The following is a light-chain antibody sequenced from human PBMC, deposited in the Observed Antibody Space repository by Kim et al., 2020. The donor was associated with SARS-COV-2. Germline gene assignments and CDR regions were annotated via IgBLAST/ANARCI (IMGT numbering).Light chain of an antibody. CDR2: SNN. Sequence: QRVTISCTGSSSNIVTGFDVHWYQQLPGTAPKFLIYSNNNRPSGVPDRFSASKSGTSASLAITGLQAEDEAEYYCQSYDNSLSTYVFGTGTKVTVL. V-gene: IGLV1-40*01. CDR3: QSYDNSLSTYV. J-gene: IGLJ1*01. CDR1: SSNIVTGFD.